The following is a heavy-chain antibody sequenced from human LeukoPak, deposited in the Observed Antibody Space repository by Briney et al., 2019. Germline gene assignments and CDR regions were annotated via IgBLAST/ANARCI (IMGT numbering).Heavy chain of an antibody. Sequence: GGSLRLSCAASGFTFSSYGMHWVRQAPGKGLEWVAVISYDGSSKYYADSVKGRFTISRDNSKNTLYLQMNSLRAEDTAVYYCAKEQYGDLGDYWGPGTLVTVSS. CDR1: GFTFSSYG. V-gene: IGHV3-30*18. CDR3: AKEQYGDLGDY. D-gene: IGHD4-17*01. CDR2: ISYDGSSK. J-gene: IGHJ4*02.